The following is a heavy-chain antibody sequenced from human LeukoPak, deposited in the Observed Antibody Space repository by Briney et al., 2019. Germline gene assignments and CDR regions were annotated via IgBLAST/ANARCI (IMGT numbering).Heavy chain of an antibody. D-gene: IGHD1-14*01. Sequence: SETLSLTCTVSGGSLSNYYWNWIRQPPGKGLEWIGYIYYTVNTNYNPPLKSRVTMSIDTSNKQLSLKLTSVTAADTAVYYCARDEKGIWHVDPWGQGTLVTVSS. CDR2: IYYTVNT. V-gene: IGHV4-59*12. CDR1: GGSLSNYY. J-gene: IGHJ5*02. CDR3: ARDEKGIWHVDP.